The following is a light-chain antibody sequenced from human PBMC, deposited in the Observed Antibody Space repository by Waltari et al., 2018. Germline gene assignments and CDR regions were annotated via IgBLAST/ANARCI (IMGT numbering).Light chain of an antibody. CDR1: QSTVGGNF. J-gene: IGLJ3*02. V-gene: IGLV1-44*01. CDR2: RNE. CDR3: ATWDDRPTGRWV. Sequence: QSVLTQPPSASGTPGQKVTIPLSGSQSTVGGNFLNVYHQVPGTARQLVIYRNELRPSGVPDRFTASKSGTSASLAISGLQSEDEGDYYCATWDDRPTGRWVFGGGTRVTVL.